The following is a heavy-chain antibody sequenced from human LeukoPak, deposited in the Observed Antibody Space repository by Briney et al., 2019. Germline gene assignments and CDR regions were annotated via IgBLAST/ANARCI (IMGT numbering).Heavy chain of an antibody. CDR3: ATLRPAGGPLNYYYYYMDV. CDR1: GYTLTELS. J-gene: IGHJ6*03. V-gene: IGHV1-24*01. Sequence: GASVKVSCKVSGYTLTELSMHWVRQAPGKGLEWMGGFDPEDGETIYAQKFQGRVTMTEDTSTDTAYMELSRLRSEDTAVYYCATLRPAGGPLNYYYYYMDVWGKGTTVTVSS. D-gene: IGHD4-23*01. CDR2: FDPEDGET.